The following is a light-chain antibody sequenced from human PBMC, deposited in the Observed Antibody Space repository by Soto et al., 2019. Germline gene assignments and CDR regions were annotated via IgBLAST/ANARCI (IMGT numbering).Light chain of an antibody. CDR2: DNN. CDR1: SSNIGNNY. V-gene: IGLV1-51*01. Sequence: QSVLTQPPSVSAAPGQTVTISCSGSSSNIGNNYVSWYQQLPGTAPKLLIYDNNKRPSGSPDRFSGSKSGTSATLGITGLQTGDEADYYCGTWDSCLSAYVFGTGTKLTVL. CDR3: GTWDSCLSAYV. J-gene: IGLJ1*01.